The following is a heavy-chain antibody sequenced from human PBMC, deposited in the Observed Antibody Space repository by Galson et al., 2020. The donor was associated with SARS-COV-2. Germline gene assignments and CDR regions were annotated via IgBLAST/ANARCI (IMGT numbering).Heavy chain of an antibody. D-gene: IGHD3-22*01. CDR2: VDSDGTTP. J-gene: IGHJ1*01. CDR1: GFTFSSHW. CDR3: ARAHYDIGGYDYLRLLEH. V-gene: IGHV3-74*01. Sequence: GESLKISCAASGFTFSSHWMHWVRQAPGKGLVWVARVDSDGTTPSYADSVKGRFTISRDNAKNTVDLQMDSLRSEDTAVYYCARAHYDIGGYDYLRLLEHWGQGTLVTVSA.